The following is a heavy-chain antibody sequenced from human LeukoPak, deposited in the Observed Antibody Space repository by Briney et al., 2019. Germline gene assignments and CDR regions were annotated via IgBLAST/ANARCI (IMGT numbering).Heavy chain of an antibody. CDR3: ARHLGNWFDL. J-gene: IGHJ5*01. Sequence: ESPKISCKVSGYSFTTYWIGWVPQMPGKGLEWMGVIYPADSDTKYSLSFQGQVTMSVDKSISTAYLQWSSLKVSDTAMYYCARHLGNWFDLWGQGTLVTVSS. V-gene: IGHV5-51*01. CDR1: GYSFTTYW. CDR2: IYPADSDT. D-gene: IGHD3-16*01.